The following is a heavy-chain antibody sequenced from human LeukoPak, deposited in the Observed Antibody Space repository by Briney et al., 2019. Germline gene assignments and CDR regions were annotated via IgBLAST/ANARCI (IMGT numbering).Heavy chain of an antibody. J-gene: IGHJ1*01. Sequence: SETLSLTCAVSGGSISSSNWWSWVRQPPGKGLEWIGEIYHSGSTNYNPSLKSRVTISVDTSKNQFSLKLSPVTAADTAVYYCARSGAAWKPPTYFQDWGQGTLVTVSS. CDR3: ARSGAAWKPPTYFQD. V-gene: IGHV4-4*02. CDR1: GGSISSSNW. D-gene: IGHD1-1*01. CDR2: IYHSGST.